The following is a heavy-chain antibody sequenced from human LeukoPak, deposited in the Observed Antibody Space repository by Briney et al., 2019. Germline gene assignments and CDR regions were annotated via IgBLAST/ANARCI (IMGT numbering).Heavy chain of an antibody. CDR2: IYYTGST. Sequence: PAETLSLTCTVSGGSLSSYYWSWIRQTPGKGLEWIGSIYYTGSTNYNPSLKSRVTVSVDTSKNQFSLKLSSVTAADTAVYYCARHWYSRAAFDYWGQGTLVTVSS. CDR1: GGSLSSYY. CDR3: ARHWYSRAAFDY. J-gene: IGHJ4*02. D-gene: IGHD1-26*01. V-gene: IGHV4-59*08.